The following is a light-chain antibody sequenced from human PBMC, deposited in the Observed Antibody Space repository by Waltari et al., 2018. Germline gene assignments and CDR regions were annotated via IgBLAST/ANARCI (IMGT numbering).Light chain of an antibody. CDR3: SSYAGSKHFL. CDR2: EVS. Sequence: QSALTQPPSASGSPGQSVPISCTGTSSDVGGYSQVSRSQQHPGKAPKLMSYEVSQRPSGVPDRFSGSKSGNTASLTVSGLQAEDEADYYCSSYAGSKHFLFGGGTKLTVL. V-gene: IGLV2-8*01. CDR1: SSDVGGYSQ. J-gene: IGLJ2*01.